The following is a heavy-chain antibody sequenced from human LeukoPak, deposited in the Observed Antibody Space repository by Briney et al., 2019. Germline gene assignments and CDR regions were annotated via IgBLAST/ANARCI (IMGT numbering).Heavy chain of an antibody. J-gene: IGHJ4*02. CDR2: ISSSSSTI. CDR3: TKFSLRGTYSFDH. CDR1: GFTFSSYS. Sequence: GGSLRLSCAASGFTFSSYSMNWVRQAPGKGLEWVSYISSSSSTIYYADSVKGRFTISRDNAKNSLYLQMNSLRVEDTAVYYCTKFSLRGTYSFDHWGQGTLVTVSS. V-gene: IGHV3-48*04. D-gene: IGHD1-26*01.